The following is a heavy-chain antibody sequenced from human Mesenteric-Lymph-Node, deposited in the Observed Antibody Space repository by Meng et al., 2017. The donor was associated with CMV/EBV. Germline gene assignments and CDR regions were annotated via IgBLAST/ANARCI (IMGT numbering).Heavy chain of an antibody. CDR1: GFTFSSYG. D-gene: IGHD3-3*01. CDR2: ISYDGSNK. Sequence: GGSLRLSCAASGFTFSSYGMHWVRQAPGKGLEWVAVISYDGSNKYYADSVKGRFTISRDNSKNTLYLQMNSLRAEGTAVYYCARGTGRGGYYTYGMDVWGQGTTVTVSS. CDR3: ARGTGRGGYYTYGMDV. J-gene: IGHJ6*02. V-gene: IGHV3-30*19.